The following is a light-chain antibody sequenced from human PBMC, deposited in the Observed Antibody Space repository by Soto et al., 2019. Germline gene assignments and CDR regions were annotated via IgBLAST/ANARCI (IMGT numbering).Light chain of an antibody. V-gene: IGLV2-14*01. CDR2: EVS. CDR3: SSYTSSSTI. Sequence: QSALTQPASVSGSPGQSITISCTGSSSDVGGYDYVSWYQQHPGKAPKLMIYEVSNRPSGVSNRFSGSKSGYTASLTISGLQAEDEADYYCSSYTSSSTIFGTGTKLTVL. J-gene: IGLJ1*01. CDR1: SSDVGGYDY.